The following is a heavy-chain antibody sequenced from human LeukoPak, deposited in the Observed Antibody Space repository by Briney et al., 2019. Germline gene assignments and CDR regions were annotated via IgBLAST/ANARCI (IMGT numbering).Heavy chain of an antibody. V-gene: IGHV4-39*01. Sequence: PSETLSLTCTVSGGSISSSSYYWGWIRQPPGKGLEWIGSIYYSGSTYYNPSLKSRVTISVDTSKNQSSLKLSSVTAADTAVYYCASPSDGYDGPFDPWGQGTLVTVSS. CDR3: ASPSDGYDGPFDP. CDR2: IYYSGST. D-gene: IGHD5-12*01. J-gene: IGHJ5*02. CDR1: GGSISSSSYY.